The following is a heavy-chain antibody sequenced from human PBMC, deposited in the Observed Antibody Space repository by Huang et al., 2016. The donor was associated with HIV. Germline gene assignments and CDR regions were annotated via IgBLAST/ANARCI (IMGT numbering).Heavy chain of an antibody. CDR3: ARGFGINYNHEAFDV. D-gene: IGHD3-10*01. CDR1: GYTFTNYD. CDR2: RNPKSGNV. Sequence: QIQLAQSGAEVKKPGASVKVSCKASGYTFTNYDINWVRQAAGQVLEWIVWRNPKSGNVGDTKKFQGRVAILRNSSINTSYLEVTSLTSEDTAVYYCARGFGINYNHEAFDVWGQGTMVTVSS. J-gene: IGHJ3*01. V-gene: IGHV1-8*01.